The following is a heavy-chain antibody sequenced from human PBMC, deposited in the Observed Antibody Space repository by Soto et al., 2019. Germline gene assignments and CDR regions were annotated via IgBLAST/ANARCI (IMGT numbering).Heavy chain of an antibody. CDR1: GFTFSSYA. CDR3: AKSGQAARRMDNNWFDP. J-gene: IGHJ5*02. Sequence: PGGSLRLSCAASGFTFSSYAMSWVRQAPGKGLEWVSAISGSGGSTYYADSVKGRFTISRDNSKNTLYLQMNSLRAEDTAVYYCAKSGQAARRMDNNWFDPWGQGTLVTVSS. D-gene: IGHD6-6*01. CDR2: ISGSGGST. V-gene: IGHV3-23*01.